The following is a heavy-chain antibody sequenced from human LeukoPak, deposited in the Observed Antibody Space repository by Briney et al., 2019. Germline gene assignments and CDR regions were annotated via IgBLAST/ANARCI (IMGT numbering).Heavy chain of an antibody. CDR3: VRAGWYNFDS. D-gene: IGHD2-15*01. J-gene: IGHJ4*02. CDR2: IYYSGST. Sequence: SETLSLTCTVSGDSISRYYWNWIRQSPGKGLEWIGYIYYSGSTNYNPSLQSRVTISVDTSKNQFSLKLSSVTAADTAVYYCVRAGWYNFDSWGQGTLVTVSP. CDR1: GDSISRYY. V-gene: IGHV4-59*01.